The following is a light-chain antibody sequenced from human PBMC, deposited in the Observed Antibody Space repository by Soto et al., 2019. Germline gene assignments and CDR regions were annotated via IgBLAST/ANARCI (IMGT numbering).Light chain of an antibody. Sequence: DIQMTQSPSAMSASVGDRITITCRASQDISNNLAWFQQKPGKVPRRLIYTASSLQGGVPSRFSGSGSGTEFTLTISSLQPEDFATYYCLQNYRYPLTFGGGTKVDIK. CDR2: TAS. CDR1: QDISNN. CDR3: LQNYRYPLT. J-gene: IGKJ4*01. V-gene: IGKV1-17*03.